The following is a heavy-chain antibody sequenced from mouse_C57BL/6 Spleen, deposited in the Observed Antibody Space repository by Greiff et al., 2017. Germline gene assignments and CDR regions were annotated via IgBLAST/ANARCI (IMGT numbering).Heavy chain of an antibody. CDR1: GYTFTGYR. CDR2: FLPGSGST. V-gene: IGHV1-9*01. D-gene: IGHD2-3*01. J-gene: IGHJ4*01. Sequence: QVQLQQSGAELMKPGASVKLSCKATGYTFTGYRIEWVKQRPGHGLEWIGDFLPGSGSTNYNEKFKGTATFTADTSSNTAYMQLSRLTTEDAAIYYCASARSGYYVGAMDYWGQGTSVTVSS. CDR3: ASARSGYYVGAMDY.